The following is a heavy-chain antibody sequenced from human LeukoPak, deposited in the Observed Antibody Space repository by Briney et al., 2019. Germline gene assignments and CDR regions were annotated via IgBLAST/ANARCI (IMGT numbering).Heavy chain of an antibody. Sequence: SETLSLSCSVSGGSISSSDDYWGFVRQTPGKGLEWMGSIYYTGSSHYNPSLKSRATISVDTSKNQFSLNLSSVTAADTAVYYCARVLRGSFTKGIDYWGQGTLVTVSS. D-gene: IGHD1-26*01. CDR1: GGSISSSDDY. V-gene: IGHV4-39*07. J-gene: IGHJ4*02. CDR3: ARVLRGSFTKGIDY. CDR2: IYYTGSS.